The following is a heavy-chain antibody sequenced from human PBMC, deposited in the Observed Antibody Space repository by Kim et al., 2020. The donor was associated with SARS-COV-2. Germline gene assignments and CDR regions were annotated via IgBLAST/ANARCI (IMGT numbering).Heavy chain of an antibody. CDR3: ARDRFEAGTVAFDI. CDR2: INTGNGNI. J-gene: IGHJ3*02. V-gene: IGHV1-3*04. CDR1: GYTLTTYA. Sequence: ASVKVSCKASGYTLTTYAMHWVRQAPGQRLEWMGWINTGNGNIKYSQKFQGRVTITRDTSASTAYMELSSLRSEDTAVYYCARDRFEAGTVAFDIWGQGTKVTVSS. D-gene: IGHD1-1*01.